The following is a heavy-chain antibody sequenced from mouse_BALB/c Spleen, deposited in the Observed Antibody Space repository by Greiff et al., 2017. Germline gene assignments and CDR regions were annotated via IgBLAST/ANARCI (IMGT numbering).Heavy chain of an antibody. Sequence: QVQLKESGAELVRPGTSVKISCKASGYTFTNYWLGWVKQRPGHGLEWIGDIYPGGGYTNYNEKFKGKATLTADTSSSTAYMQLSSLTSEDSAVYFCENYYGSSYDYWGQGTSVTVSS. CDR1: GYTFTNYW. V-gene: IGHV1-63*02. CDR2: IYPGGGYT. CDR3: ENYYGSSYDY. D-gene: IGHD1-1*01. J-gene: IGHJ4*01.